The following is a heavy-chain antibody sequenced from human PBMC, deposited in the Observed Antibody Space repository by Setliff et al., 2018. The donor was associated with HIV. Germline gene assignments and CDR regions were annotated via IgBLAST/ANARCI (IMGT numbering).Heavy chain of an antibody. Sequence: SETLSLTCAVSGDSISSHDWWSWVRQPPGKGLEWIGEIHHSGSTNYDPSLKSRVTISVDRSKNQFSLKLSSVTAADTAVYYCAREREAWSAYDSWGQGTLVTVSS. CDR2: IHHSGST. CDR1: GDSISSHDW. CDR3: AREREAWSAYDS. J-gene: IGHJ5*02. D-gene: IGHD3-3*01. V-gene: IGHV4-4*02.